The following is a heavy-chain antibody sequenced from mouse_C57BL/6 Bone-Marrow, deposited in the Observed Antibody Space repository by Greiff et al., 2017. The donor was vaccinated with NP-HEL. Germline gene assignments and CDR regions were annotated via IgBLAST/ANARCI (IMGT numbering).Heavy chain of an antibody. D-gene: IGHD1-1*01. J-gene: IGHJ2*01. CDR2: ISDGGSYT. CDR1: GFTFSSYA. CDR3: ARLLRYYFDY. V-gene: IGHV5-4*03. Sequence: EVKLVESGGGLVKPGGSLKLSCAASGFTFSSYAMSWVRQTPEKRLEWVATISDGGSYTYYPDNVKGRFTISRDHAKNNLYLQMSHLKSEDTAMYYCARLLRYYFDYWGQGTTLTVSS.